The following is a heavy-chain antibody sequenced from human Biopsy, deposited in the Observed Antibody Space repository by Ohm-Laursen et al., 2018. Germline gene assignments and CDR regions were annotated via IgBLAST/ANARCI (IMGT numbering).Heavy chain of an antibody. Sequence: ASVKASCLGCEFSFSRYDVHWVRQALGRGLEWMGIISPSGGGTMDTQKFQDRLTMTRDTSTSTVHMELKSLKSEDTAVYYCAIFEGYSDDNLDYEHYGMDVWGQGTTVTVSS. D-gene: IGHD1-26*01. CDR2: ISPSGGGT. CDR3: AIFEGYSDDNLDYEHYGMDV. J-gene: IGHJ6*02. CDR1: EFSFSRYD. V-gene: IGHV1-46*01.